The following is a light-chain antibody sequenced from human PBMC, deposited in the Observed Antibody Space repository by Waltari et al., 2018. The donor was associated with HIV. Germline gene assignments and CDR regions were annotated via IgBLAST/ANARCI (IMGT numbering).Light chain of an antibody. V-gene: IGLV2-14*01. CDR2: GAS. Sequence: QSALTQPASVSGSPGQSISISCTGPTSAISSYTSVSWYRHRPDKAPKLLSYGASHRPSGVSHRFSPSTFGNTASLTISGLQTDDEGDYYCSSYTTSDSVVFGGGTRLTVL. J-gene: IGLJ3*02. CDR1: TSAISSYTS. CDR3: SSYTTSDSVV.